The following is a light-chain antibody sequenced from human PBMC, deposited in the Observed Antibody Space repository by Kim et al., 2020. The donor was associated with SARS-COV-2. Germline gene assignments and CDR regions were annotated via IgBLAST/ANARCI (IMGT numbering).Light chain of an antibody. Sequence: SYELTQPPSVSVAPGKPARIPCGGNNIGSKNVHWYQQKPGQAPVLVIFYDSDRPSGIPERFSGSNSGNTSTLTINRVEAGDEADYYCQVWDSSGDHVVFG. J-gene: IGLJ2*01. V-gene: IGLV3-21*04. CDR3: QVWDSSGDHVV. CDR1: NIGSKN. CDR2: YDS.